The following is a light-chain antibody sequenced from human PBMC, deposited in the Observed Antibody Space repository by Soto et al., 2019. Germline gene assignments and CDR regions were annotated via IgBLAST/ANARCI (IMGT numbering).Light chain of an antibody. CDR2: DAS. CDR1: QSVSNN. V-gene: IGKV3-11*01. CDR3: HQRDNWPPA. J-gene: IGKJ4*01. Sequence: VLTQSPAPLSLSPGERATLSCRASQSVSNNLAWYQQKPGQAPRLLIYDASNRATGIPTRFSGSGSGTDFTLTISSLQPEDFAIYYCHQRDNWPPAFGGGTKVDNK.